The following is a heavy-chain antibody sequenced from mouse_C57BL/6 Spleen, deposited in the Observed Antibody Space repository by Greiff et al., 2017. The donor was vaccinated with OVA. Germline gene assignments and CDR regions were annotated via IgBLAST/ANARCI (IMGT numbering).Heavy chain of an antibody. V-gene: IGHV1-81*01. J-gene: IGHJ2*01. D-gene: IGHD1-1*01. CDR3: ARRGVDFDY. Sequence: LVESGAELARPGASVKLSCKASGYTFTSYGISWVKQRTGQGLEWIGEIYPRSGNTYYNEKFKGKATLTADKSSSTAYMERRSLTSEDSAVYFCARRGVDFDYWGQGTTLTVSS. CDR2: IYPRSGNT. CDR1: GYTFTSYG.